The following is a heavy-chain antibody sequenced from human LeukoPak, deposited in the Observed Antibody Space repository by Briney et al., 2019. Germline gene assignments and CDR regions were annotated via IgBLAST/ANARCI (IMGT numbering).Heavy chain of an antibody. CDR2: IYYSGST. CDR3: ARGAGWYDY. V-gene: IGHV4-59*01. Sequence: SETLSLTCTVSGASISSDYWSWIRQPPGKGLEWMGYIYYSGSTKYNPSLKSRVTMSVDTSKNQFSLELSSVTAADTAVYYCARGAGWYDYWGQGTLVTVSS. CDR1: GASISSDY. D-gene: IGHD6-19*01. J-gene: IGHJ4*02.